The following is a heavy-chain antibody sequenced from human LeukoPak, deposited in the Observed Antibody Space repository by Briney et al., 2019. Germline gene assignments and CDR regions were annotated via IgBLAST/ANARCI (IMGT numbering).Heavy chain of an antibody. CDR1: GFNFNYFA. J-gene: IGHJ4*02. D-gene: IGHD4-23*01. Sequence: GGSLRLSCSASGFNFNYFAMSWIRQAPGKRLEWVSTIGDSGSGGSYADSVRGRFTISRDNSKHIVYLQMHSLRVDDSAVYYCSRIKYGGNSGYHFDYWGQGTLVTVSS. V-gene: IGHV3-23*01. CDR3: SRIKYGGNSGYHFDY. CDR2: IGDSGSGG.